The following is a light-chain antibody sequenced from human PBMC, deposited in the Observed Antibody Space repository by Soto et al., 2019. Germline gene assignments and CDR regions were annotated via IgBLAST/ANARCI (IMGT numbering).Light chain of an antibody. CDR3: QHRTNWPWT. CDR2: DAS. V-gene: IGKV3-11*01. CDR1: QSVGNF. J-gene: IGKJ1*01. Sequence: EVVLTQSPATLSLSPGQRATLSCRASQSVGNFSAWYQQKPGQPARLLIYDASDRATGIPARFSGSGSGTDFTLTISSLEPEDFAVYYCQHRTNWPWTYGQGTKVEIK.